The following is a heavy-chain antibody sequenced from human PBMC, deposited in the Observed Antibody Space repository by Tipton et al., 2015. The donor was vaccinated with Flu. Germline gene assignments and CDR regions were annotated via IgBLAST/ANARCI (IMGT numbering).Heavy chain of an antibody. V-gene: IGHV1-18*01. CDR3: AKFSWTYDAFDI. J-gene: IGHJ3*02. CDR1: GYTFTSYG. D-gene: IGHD1-7*01. CDR2: ISAYNGNT. Sequence: QVQLVQSGAEVKKPGASVKVSCKASGYTFTSYGITWVRRAPGQGLEWMGWISAYNGNTNYAQKLQGRATMTTDTSTSTAYMELRSLRSDDTAVYYCAKFSWTYDAFDIWGQGTMVTVSS.